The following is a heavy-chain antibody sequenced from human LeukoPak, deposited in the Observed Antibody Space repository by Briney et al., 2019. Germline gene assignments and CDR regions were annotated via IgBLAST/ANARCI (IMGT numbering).Heavy chain of an antibody. V-gene: IGHV4-30-2*01. Sequence: PSQTLSLTCTVSGGSISSGGYYWSWIRQPPGKGLEWIGEINHSGSTNYNPSLKSRVTISVDTSKNQFSLKLSSVTAADTAVYYCARAQGYGSGSYYANWFDPWGQGTLVTVSS. D-gene: IGHD3-10*01. J-gene: IGHJ5*02. CDR3: ARAQGYGSGSYYANWFDP. CDR1: GGSISSGGYY. CDR2: INHSGST.